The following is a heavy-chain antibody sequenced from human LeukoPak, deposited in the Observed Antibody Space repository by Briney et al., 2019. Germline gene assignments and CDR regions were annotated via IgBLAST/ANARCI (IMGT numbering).Heavy chain of an antibody. CDR2: IKQDGSAK. V-gene: IGHV3-7*01. CDR1: GFTFSRYW. CDR3: AKDRYSGLNTIDY. J-gene: IGHJ4*02. Sequence: GGSLRLSCAASGFTFSRYWMSWVRQAPGKGLEWEANIKQDGSAKYYGDSVEGRFTISRDNAKNSLYLQMNSLRAEDTAVYYCAKDRYSGLNTIDYWGQGTLVTVSS. D-gene: IGHD6-13*01.